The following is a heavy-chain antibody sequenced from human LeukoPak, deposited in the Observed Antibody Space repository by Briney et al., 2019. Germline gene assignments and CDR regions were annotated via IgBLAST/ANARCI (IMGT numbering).Heavy chain of an antibody. CDR3: ARGGTYLPFGY. J-gene: IGHJ4*02. CDR1: GYTFTSYD. Sequence: GASVKVSFKASGYTFTSYDINWVRQATGQGLEWMGWMNANSGDTGYAQNFQGRVTMTRNTSISTAYMELSSLRSEDTAIYYCARGGTYLPFGYWGQGTLVTVSS. D-gene: IGHD3-10*01. V-gene: IGHV1-8*01. CDR2: MNANSGDT.